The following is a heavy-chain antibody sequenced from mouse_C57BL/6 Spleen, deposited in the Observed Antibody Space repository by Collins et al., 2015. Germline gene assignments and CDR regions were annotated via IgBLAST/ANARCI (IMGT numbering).Heavy chain of an antibody. CDR1: GYTFTGYW. D-gene: IGHD2-5*01. J-gene: IGHJ3*01. V-gene: IGHV1-9*01. CDR3: ARKAYYSNYGWFAY. Sequence: QVQLQQSGAELMKPGASVKLSCKATGYTFTGYWIEWIKQRPGHGLEWVGEVLPGSGSTNYNEKFKGKATFTADASSNTAYMQLSSLTTEDSAIYYCARKAYYSNYGWFAYWGQGTLVTVSA. CDR2: VLPGSGST.